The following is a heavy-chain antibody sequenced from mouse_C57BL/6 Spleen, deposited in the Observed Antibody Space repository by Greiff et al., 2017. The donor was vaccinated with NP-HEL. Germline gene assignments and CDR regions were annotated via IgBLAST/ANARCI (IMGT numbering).Heavy chain of an antibody. D-gene: IGHD2-3*01. CDR2: IRNKANGYTT. V-gene: IGHV7-3*01. CDR1: GFTFTDYY. Sequence: EVKVVESGGGLVQPGGSLSLSCAASGFTFTDYYMSWVRQPPGKALEWLGFIRNKANGYTTEYSASVKGRFTISRDNSTSILYLQMNALRAEDSATYYCARAYDGYSWFAYWGQGTLVTVSA. J-gene: IGHJ3*01. CDR3: ARAYDGYSWFAY.